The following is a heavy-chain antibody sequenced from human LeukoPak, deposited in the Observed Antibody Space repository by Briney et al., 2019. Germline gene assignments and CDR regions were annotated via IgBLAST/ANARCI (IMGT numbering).Heavy chain of an antibody. CDR2: IYTSGST. Sequence: SETLSLTCTVSGGSIISDNYYWSWIRQPAGKGLEWIGRIYTSGSTNYNPSLKSRVTISVDTSKNQFSLKLSSVTAADTAVYYCARMGRDGVADVWGKGTTVTVSS. CDR1: GGSIISDNYY. CDR3: ARMGRDGVADV. V-gene: IGHV4-61*02. J-gene: IGHJ6*04. D-gene: IGHD3-3*01.